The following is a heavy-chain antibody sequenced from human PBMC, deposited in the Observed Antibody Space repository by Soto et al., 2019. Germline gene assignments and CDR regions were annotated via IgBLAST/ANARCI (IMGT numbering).Heavy chain of an antibody. V-gene: IGHV3-30*18. D-gene: IGHD3-9*01. CDR1: EFIFSDYA. CDR2: MSYDGSNK. CDR3: AKSGGRHFDWLFYGMDV. Sequence: QVQLVESGGGVGQPGMSLRLSCVASEFIFSDYAMHWVRQAPGKGLEWLAVMSYDGSNKYYADSVRGRFTISRDKSKSTLFLQMNSLRAEDTAVYYCAKSGGRHFDWLFYGMDVWGQGTTVTVSS. J-gene: IGHJ6*02.